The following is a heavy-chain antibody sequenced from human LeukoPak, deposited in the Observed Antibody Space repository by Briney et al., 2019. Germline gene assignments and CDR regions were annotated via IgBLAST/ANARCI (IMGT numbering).Heavy chain of an antibody. V-gene: IGHV3-7*01. CDR2: IKQDGSEK. D-gene: IGHD1-26*01. CDR3: ARPSQASGSFFES. Sequence: GGSLRLSCAASGFTFSSYAMSWVRQAPGKGLEWVANIKQDGSEKYYVDSTEGRFTISRDNAKNSLYLQMNSLRAEDTAVYYCARPSQASGSFFESWGQGTLVTVSS. J-gene: IGHJ4*02. CDR1: GFTFSSYA.